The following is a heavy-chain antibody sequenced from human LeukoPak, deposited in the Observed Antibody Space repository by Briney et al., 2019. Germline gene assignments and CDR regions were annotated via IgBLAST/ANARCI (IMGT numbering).Heavy chain of an antibody. V-gene: IGHV3-23*01. CDR2: ITGRGENI. CDR1: GFTFSSYG. Sequence: GGTLRLSCTASGFTFSSYGMNWVRQAPGKGLEWVSGITGRGENIYYAGSVKGRFTISRDNSKNTLYLQMNSLRAEDTAVYYCARDPGYSSSLYWSYWGQGTLVTVSS. CDR3: ARDPGYSSSLYWSY. D-gene: IGHD6-13*01. J-gene: IGHJ4*02.